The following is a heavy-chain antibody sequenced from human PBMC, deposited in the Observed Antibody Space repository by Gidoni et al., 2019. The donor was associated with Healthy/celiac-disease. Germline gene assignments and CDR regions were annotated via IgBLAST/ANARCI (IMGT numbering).Heavy chain of an antibody. CDR1: GGSISSSSYY. V-gene: IGHV4-39*01. CDR2: IYYSGST. CDR3: ARPRNDFWSGYYTGFDY. Sequence: QLQLQASGPGLVKPSETLSLTCTVSGGSISSSSYYWGWIRQPPGKGLEWIGSIYYSGSTYYNPSLKSRVTISVDTSKNQFSLKLSSVTAADTAVYYCARPRNDFWSGYYTGFDYWGQGTLVTVSS. D-gene: IGHD3-3*01. J-gene: IGHJ4*02.